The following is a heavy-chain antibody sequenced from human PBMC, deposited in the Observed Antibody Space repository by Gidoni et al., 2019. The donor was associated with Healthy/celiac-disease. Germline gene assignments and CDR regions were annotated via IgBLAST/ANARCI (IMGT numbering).Heavy chain of an antibody. D-gene: IGHD2-2*01. Sequence: EVQLLESGGGLVQPGGSLRLSCAASGFTFSSYAMSWVRQAPGKGLGWVSAISGSGGSTYYADSVKSRFTISRDNSKNTLYLQMNSLRAEDTAVYYCAKDPDQLLAYYFDYWGQGTLVTVSS. J-gene: IGHJ4*02. V-gene: IGHV3-23*01. CDR2: ISGSGGST. CDR3: AKDPDQLLAYYFDY. CDR1: GFTFSSYA.